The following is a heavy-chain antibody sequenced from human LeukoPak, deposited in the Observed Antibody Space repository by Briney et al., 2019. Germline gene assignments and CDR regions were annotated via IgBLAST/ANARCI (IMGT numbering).Heavy chain of an antibody. V-gene: IGHV3-7*01. D-gene: IGHD6-19*01. CDR3: ARGGNSDWPFDY. Sequence: GGSLRLSCAASGFTFSNYWMSWVRQAPRKGLEWVANINQDGSEKYLVDSLKGRFTISRDNAKNSLYLQMNSLTAEDTALYYCARGGNSDWPFDYWGQGTLLTVSS. CDR2: INQDGSEK. CDR1: GFTFSNYW. J-gene: IGHJ4*02.